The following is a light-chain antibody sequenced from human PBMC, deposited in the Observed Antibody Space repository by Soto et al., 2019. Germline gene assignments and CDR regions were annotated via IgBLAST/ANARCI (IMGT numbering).Light chain of an antibody. CDR1: QRVSSAY. J-gene: IGKJ1*01. V-gene: IGKV3-20*01. CDR3: HQYGSSQT. Sequence: EIVLTQSPGTLSVSPGERATLSCRASQRVSSAYLAWYQQKPGQAPRLLIYGASNRATGIPDRFSGSEAGTDFILTIDRLETEDFAVYYCHQYGSSQTFGQGTKVEIK. CDR2: GAS.